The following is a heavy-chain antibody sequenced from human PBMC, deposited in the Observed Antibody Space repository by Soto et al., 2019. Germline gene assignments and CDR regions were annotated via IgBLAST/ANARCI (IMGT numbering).Heavy chain of an antibody. D-gene: IGHD2-2*02. CDR3: ARYQCSSSSCYTFFFDY. CDR2: ISAYNGDT. CDR1: GYTFISYG. Sequence: ASVKVSCKASGYTFISYGISWVRQAPGQGLEWMGWISAYNGDTNYAQKLQGRVTMTTDTSTSTAYMELRSLRSDDTAVYYCARYQCSSSSCYTFFFDYWGQGTLVTVSS. J-gene: IGHJ4*02. V-gene: IGHV1-18*04.